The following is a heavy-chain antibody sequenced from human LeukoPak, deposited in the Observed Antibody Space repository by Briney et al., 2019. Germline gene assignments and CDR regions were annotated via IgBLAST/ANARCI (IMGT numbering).Heavy chain of an antibody. D-gene: IGHD3-16*02. J-gene: IGHJ4*02. CDR1: GFTFSSYW. CDR2: IRYDGSNK. V-gene: IGHV3-30*02. Sequence: PGGSLRLSCAASGFTFSSYWMSWVRQAPGKGLEWVAFIRYDGSNKYYADSVKGRFTISRDNSKNTLYLQMNSLRAEDTAVYYCAKDFNLSFDYWGQGTLVTVSS. CDR3: AKDFNLSFDY.